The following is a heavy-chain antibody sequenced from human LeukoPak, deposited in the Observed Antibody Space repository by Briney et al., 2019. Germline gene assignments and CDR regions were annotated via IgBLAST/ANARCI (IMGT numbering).Heavy chain of an antibody. CDR3: ARHFTNYYGSGSYYNFDY. CDR1: GGSFSGYY. J-gene: IGHJ4*02. CDR2: INHSGST. D-gene: IGHD3-10*01. Sequence: SETLSLTCAVNGGSFSGYYWSWIRQPPGKGLEWIGEINHSGSTNYNPSLKSRVTISVDTSKNQFSLKLSSVTAADTAVYYCARHFTNYYGSGSYYNFDYWGQGTLVTVSS. V-gene: IGHV4-34*01.